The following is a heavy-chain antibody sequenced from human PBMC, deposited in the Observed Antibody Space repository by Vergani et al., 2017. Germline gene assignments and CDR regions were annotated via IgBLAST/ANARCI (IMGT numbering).Heavy chain of an antibody. Sequence: QVQLQESGPGLVKPSETLSLTCTVSGGSISSYYWSWIRQPPGKGLEWIGYIYYSGSTNYNPSLKSRVTISVDTSKNQFSLKLSSVTAADTAVYYCARSPQDCDWLKTQYYFDYGGQGTLVTVSS. J-gene: IGHJ4*02. CDR2: IYYSGST. CDR1: GGSISSYY. CDR3: ARSPQDCDWLKTQYYFDY. V-gene: IGHV4-59*01. D-gene: IGHD3-9*01.